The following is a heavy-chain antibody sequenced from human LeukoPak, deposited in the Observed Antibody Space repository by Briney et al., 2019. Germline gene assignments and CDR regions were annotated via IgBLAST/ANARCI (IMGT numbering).Heavy chain of an antibody. Sequence: ASVTVSFTASGYTFTVHFVHWVRQAPGQGLEWMGWINPHSGDSRYAQKFQGRVAMTRDTSINTAYMELSRLRSDDTAVYCCARDYDFWSGPQGYYFYFMDVWGTGTTVTVSS. CDR3: ARDYDFWSGPQGYYFYFMDV. CDR1: GYTFTVHF. CDR2: INPHSGDS. J-gene: IGHJ6*04. D-gene: IGHD3-3*01. V-gene: IGHV1-2*02.